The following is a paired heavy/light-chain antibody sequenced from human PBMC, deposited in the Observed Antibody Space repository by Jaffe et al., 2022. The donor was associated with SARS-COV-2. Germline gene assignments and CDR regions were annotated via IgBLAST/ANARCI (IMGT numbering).Heavy chain of an antibody. CDR3: AKSSTSSWNAGFDM. CDR1: GFTFRNYA. CDR2: ISSSGGDP. J-gene: IGHJ3*02. Sequence: EVYLVESGGGLVQPGESLRLSCTASGFTFRNYAMTWVRQAPGMGLAWVSAFSVSRISSSGGDPYYADSVKGRFTISRDNSKNTVYLQMSSLRAEDAATYYCAKSSTSSWNAGFDMWGQGTTVTVSS. V-gene: IGHV3-23*04. D-gene: IGHD6-13*01.
Light chain of an antibody. V-gene: IGLV3-1*01. J-gene: IGLJ2*01. CDR2: EDT. CDR3: QAWDRHTEVV. Sequence: YDLTQPPSVSVSPGQTASITCTGDNLGGEYVYWYQQKSGQSPVLVISEDTRRPSGIPERFSGSNSDNTATLTISGAQPIDEADYYCQAWDRHTEVVFGGGTKLTVL. CDR1: NLGGEY.